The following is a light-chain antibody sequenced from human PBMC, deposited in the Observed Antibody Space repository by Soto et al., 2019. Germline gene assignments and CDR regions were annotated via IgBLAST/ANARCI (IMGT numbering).Light chain of an antibody. J-gene: IGLJ1*01. CDR3: CSYTSSSTLV. CDR2: NVR. CDR1: SSDVGGHDS. Sequence: QSALTQPASVSGSPGQAITISCTGTSSDVGGHDSVPWYQHNPGKAPKLMIYNVRNRPSGVSNRFSASKSGNTASLTISGLQAEDEADYYCCSYTSSSTLVFGTGTKLTVL. V-gene: IGLV2-14*01.